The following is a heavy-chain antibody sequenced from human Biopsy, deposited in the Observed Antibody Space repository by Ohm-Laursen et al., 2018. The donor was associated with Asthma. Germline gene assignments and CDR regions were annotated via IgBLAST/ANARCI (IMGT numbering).Heavy chain of an antibody. CDR1: GVDLSSYG. Sequence: SLRLSCAASGVDLSSYGMNWVRQAPGKGLEWVAVIAYDGSKKYYADSVKGRFTISRDNSKNTLYLQMNSLRGEDTAVYYCAKGRYKWNDGYYGLDVWGRGTTATVSS. D-gene: IGHD1-20*01. CDR2: IAYDGSKK. J-gene: IGHJ6*02. CDR3: AKGRYKWNDGYYGLDV. V-gene: IGHV3-30*18.